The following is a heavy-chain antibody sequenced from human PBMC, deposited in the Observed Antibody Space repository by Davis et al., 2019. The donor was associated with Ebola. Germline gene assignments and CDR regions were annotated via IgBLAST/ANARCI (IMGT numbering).Heavy chain of an antibody. J-gene: IGHJ3*02. CDR2: LVTSADT. CDR3: VKDTSDIWFDI. D-gene: IGHD3-9*01. CDR1: GFTFGSYV. Sequence: GGSLRLSCAASGFTFGSYVMSWVRQAPGKGLEWVSTLVTSADTYYADSVKGRFTISRDNSKNTLNLQMNGLRVEDTAIYYCVKDTSDIWFDIWGQGKMVTVSS. V-gene: IGHV3-23*01.